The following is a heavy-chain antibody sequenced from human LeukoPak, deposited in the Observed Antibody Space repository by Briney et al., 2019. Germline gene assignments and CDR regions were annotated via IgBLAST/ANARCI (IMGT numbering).Heavy chain of an antibody. CDR3: ARDHLKVLWFGDPPHVWFDP. V-gene: IGHV4-39*07. Sequence: SETLSLTCTVSGGSISSSSYYWGWIRQPPGKGLEWIGSIYYSGSTYYNPSLKSRVTISVDTSKNQFSLKLSSVTAADTAVYYCARDHLKVLWFGDPPHVWFDPWGQGTLVTVSS. CDR2: IYYSGST. D-gene: IGHD3-10*01. CDR1: GGSISSSSYY. J-gene: IGHJ5*02.